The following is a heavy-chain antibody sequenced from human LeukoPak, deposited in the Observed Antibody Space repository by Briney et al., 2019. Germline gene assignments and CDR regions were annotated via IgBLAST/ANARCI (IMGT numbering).Heavy chain of an antibody. J-gene: IGHJ6*02. CDR2: IWYDGSNK. Sequence: PGGSLRLSCAASGFTFSSYGMHWVRQAPGKGLEWVAVIWYDGSNKYYADSVKGRFTISRDNSKNTLYLQMNSLRAEDTAVYYCARASTGRPYYYYGMDVWGQGTTVTVSS. D-gene: IGHD1-1*01. V-gene: IGHV3-33*01. CDR3: ARASTGRPYYYYGMDV. CDR1: GFTFSSYG.